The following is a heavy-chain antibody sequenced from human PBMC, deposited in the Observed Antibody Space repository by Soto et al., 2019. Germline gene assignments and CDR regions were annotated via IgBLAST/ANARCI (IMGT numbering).Heavy chain of an antibody. Sequence: QVQLQESGPGLVKPSETLSLTCTVSGGSISSYYWSWIRQPPGKGLEWIGYIYYSGSTNYNPSLKSRVTISVDTSKNQFSLKLSSVTAADTAVYYCARDREYYYDSSGYPYYYYYGMDVWGQGTTVTVSS. CDR2: IYYSGST. CDR3: ARDREYYYDSSGYPYYYYYGMDV. CDR1: GGSISSYY. V-gene: IGHV4-59*01. J-gene: IGHJ6*02. D-gene: IGHD3-22*01.